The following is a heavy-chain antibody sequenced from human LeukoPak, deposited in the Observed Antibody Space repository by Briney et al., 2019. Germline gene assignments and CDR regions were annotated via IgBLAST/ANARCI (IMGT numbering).Heavy chain of an antibody. V-gene: IGHV3-7*01. Sequence: GGSLRLSCAASGFPFTTYWMTWVRQAPGKGLEWVAIIKQDGSEKYYLDSVKGRFTVSRDNTKDSLYLQMNSLRAEDTAVYHCARAPVHDDFWGGYREQYHFDYWGQGTLVTVSS. CDR2: IKQDGSEK. D-gene: IGHD3-3*01. CDR1: GFPFTTYW. CDR3: ARAPVHDDFWGGYREQYHFDY. J-gene: IGHJ4*02.